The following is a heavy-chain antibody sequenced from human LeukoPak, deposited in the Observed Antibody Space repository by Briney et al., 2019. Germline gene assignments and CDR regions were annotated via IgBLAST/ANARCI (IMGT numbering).Heavy chain of an antibody. CDR2: INPNSAGT. Sequence: GASVKVSCTTSGYPFTNFYIHWMRQAPGQGLEWMGWINPNSAGTNYAQKFQGWVTMTRDTSISTAYMELSRLRSDDTAVYYCARAGRRRGYSYGYDYYYYGMDVWGQGTTVTVSS. CDR3: ARAGRRRGYSYGYDYYYYGMDV. V-gene: IGHV1-2*04. J-gene: IGHJ6*02. D-gene: IGHD5-18*01. CDR1: GYPFTNFY.